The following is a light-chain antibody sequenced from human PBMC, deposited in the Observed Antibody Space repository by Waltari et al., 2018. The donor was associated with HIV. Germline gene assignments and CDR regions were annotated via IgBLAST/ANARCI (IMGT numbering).Light chain of an antibody. Sequence: QSVQTQPPSVSGAPGQRITISCTGRRTNLGSNYDVNWYQQLPGRAPRLLISQNNNRPSGVPDRFSGSKSDTSASLVITGLQADDEAIYYCQSFDNSLSGSVFGGGTKLTVL. CDR3: QSFDNSLSGSV. CDR2: QNN. V-gene: IGLV1-40*01. J-gene: IGLJ3*02. CDR1: RTNLGSNYD.